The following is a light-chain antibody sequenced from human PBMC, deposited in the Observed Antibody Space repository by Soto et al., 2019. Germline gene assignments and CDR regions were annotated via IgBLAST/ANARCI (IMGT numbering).Light chain of an antibody. J-gene: IGKJ1*01. CDR2: WAS. V-gene: IGKV4-1*01. CDR1: QSVLYSSNNKNY. Sequence: DIVMTPSPASLAVSLVERATINCKSSQSVLYSSNNKNYLAWYQQKPGQTPKLLIYWASTRESGVPDRFSGSGSGTDFTLTIISLQAADVAVYYCQQYYSTPPWTFGQGTKVEIK. CDR3: QQYYSTPPWT.